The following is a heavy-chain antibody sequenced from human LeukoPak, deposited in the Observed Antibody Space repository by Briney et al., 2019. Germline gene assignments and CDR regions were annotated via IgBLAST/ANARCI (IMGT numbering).Heavy chain of an antibody. J-gene: IGHJ4*02. V-gene: IGHV4-4*09. CDR3: ARRLWSGPFDY. Sequence: PSETLSLTCTVSGGSISNDYWTWIRQPPGKGLEWIGFVYSSGSPIYNSSLESRVTMLLDTSNNQFSLKLTSVTAADSAVYYCARRLWSGPFDYWGQGTLVTVFS. CDR2: VYSSGSP. D-gene: IGHD3-3*01. CDR1: GGSISNDY.